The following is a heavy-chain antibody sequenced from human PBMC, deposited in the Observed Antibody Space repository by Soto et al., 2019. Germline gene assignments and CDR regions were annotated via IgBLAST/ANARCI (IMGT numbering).Heavy chain of an antibody. CDR1: GFTFSSYA. CDR2: ISGSGGST. Sequence: PGGSLRLSCAASGFTFSSYAMSWVRQAPGKGLEWVSAISGSGGSTYYADSVKGRFTISRDNSKDTLYLQMNSLRAEDTAVYYCAKPIRDFWSGTDFDYWGQGTLVTVSS. CDR3: AKPIRDFWSGTDFDY. J-gene: IGHJ4*02. V-gene: IGHV3-23*01. D-gene: IGHD3-3*01.